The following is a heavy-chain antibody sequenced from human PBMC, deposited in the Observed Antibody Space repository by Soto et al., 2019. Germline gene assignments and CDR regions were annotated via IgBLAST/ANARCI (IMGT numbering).Heavy chain of an antibody. CDR1: GFTFSSYA. Sequence: EVQLVESGGGLVQPGGSLRLSCAASGFTFSSYAMHWVRQAPGKGLEYVSAISSNGGSTYYANSVKGRFTISRDNSKNTLYLQMGSLRAEDMAVYYCARGGSGRPPLGGYYYYMDVWGKGTTVTVSS. J-gene: IGHJ6*03. CDR3: ARGGSGRPPLGGYYYYMDV. D-gene: IGHD3-10*01. CDR2: ISSNGGST. V-gene: IGHV3-64*01.